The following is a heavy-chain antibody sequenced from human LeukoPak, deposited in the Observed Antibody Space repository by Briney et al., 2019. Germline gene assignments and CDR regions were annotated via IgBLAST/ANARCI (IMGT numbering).Heavy chain of an antibody. CDR3: ARDHYSNLVLDAFDI. V-gene: IGHV4-38-2*02. D-gene: IGHD4-11*01. Sequence: SETLSLTCTVSGYSISSGYYWGRIRQPPGKGLEWIGYIYHSGSTYYNPSLKSRVTISVYRSKNQFSLKLSSVTAADTAVYYCARDHYSNLVLDAFDIWGQGTMVTVSS. CDR2: IYHSGST. CDR1: GYSISSGYY. J-gene: IGHJ3*02.